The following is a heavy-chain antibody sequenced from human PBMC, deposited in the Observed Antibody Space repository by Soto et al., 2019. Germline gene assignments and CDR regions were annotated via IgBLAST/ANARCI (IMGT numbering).Heavy chain of an antibody. Sequence: SETLSLTCTVSGGSISSGGYYWSWIRQHPGKGLEWIGYIYYSGSTYYNPSLKSRVTISVDTSKNQFSLKLSSVTAADTAVYYCASTGSSGYYYILGYWGQGTLVTVSS. CDR1: GGSISSGGYY. J-gene: IGHJ4*02. D-gene: IGHD3-22*01. V-gene: IGHV4-31*03. CDR2: IYYSGST. CDR3: ASTGSSGYYYILGY.